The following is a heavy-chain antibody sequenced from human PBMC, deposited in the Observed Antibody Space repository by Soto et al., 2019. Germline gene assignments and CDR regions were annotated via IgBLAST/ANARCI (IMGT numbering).Heavy chain of an antibody. D-gene: IGHD3-10*01. Sequence: EVQLVESGGGLVKPGGSLRLSCAASGFTFSSYSMNWVRQAPGKGLEWVSSISSSSSYIYYADSVKGRFTISRDNAKNSLYRQMNSLRAEDTAVYYCARATPGYYFDYWGQGTLVTVSS. J-gene: IGHJ4*02. CDR2: ISSSSSYI. V-gene: IGHV3-21*01. CDR1: GFTFSSYS. CDR3: ARATPGYYFDY.